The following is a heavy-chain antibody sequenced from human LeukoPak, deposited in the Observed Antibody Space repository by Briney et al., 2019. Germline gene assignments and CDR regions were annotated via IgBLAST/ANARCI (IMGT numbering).Heavy chain of an antibody. J-gene: IGHJ4*02. CDR2: INPNSGGT. V-gene: IGHV1-2*02. D-gene: IGHD6-19*01. CDR3: ARAYYSSGWQDY. CDR1: GYTFTGYY. Sequence: ASVKVSCKASGYTFTGYYMHWVRQAPGQGLEWMGWINPNSGGTNYAQKFQGRVTMTRDTSISTAYMELSRLRSDDTAVYYCARAYYSSGWQDYWGQGTLVTVSS.